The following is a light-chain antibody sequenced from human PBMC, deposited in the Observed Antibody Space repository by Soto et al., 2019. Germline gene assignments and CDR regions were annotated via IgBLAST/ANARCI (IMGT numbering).Light chain of an antibody. V-gene: IGKV1-39*01. CDR1: QSISSY. CDR2: AAS. J-gene: IGKJ3*01. CDR3: QQSYSTPPF. Sequence: DIQMTPSPSSLSASVGDRVTITCRASQSISSYLNWYQQKPGKAPKLLIYAASSLQSGVPSRFSGSGSGTDFTLTISSLQPEDFATYYCQQSYSTPPFFGPGTKVDIK.